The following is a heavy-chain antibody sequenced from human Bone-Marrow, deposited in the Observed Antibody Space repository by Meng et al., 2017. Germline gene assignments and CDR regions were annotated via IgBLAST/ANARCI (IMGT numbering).Heavy chain of an antibody. J-gene: IGHJ4*02. D-gene: IGHD3-10*01. CDR3: ARVTPASHYYGSGTYIGFDY. Sequence: GESLKISCAASGFIFSTYSMNWVRQAPGKGLEWVSSISSRSSYIYYADSVKGRFTISRDNAKNSLYLQMNSLRAEDTAVDYCARVTPASHYYGSGTYIGFDYWGQGTLVTVSS. V-gene: IGHV3-21*03. CDR1: GFIFSTYS. CDR2: ISSRSSYI.